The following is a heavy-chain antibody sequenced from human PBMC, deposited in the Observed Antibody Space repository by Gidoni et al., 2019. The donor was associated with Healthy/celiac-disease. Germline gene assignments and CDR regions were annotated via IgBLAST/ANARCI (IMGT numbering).Heavy chain of an antibody. Sequence: EVQLVESGGGLIQPGGSLRLSCAASGFTVSSNYMSWVRQAPGKGLEWVSVIYSGGSTYYADSVKGRFTISRDNSKNTLYLQMNSLRAEDTAVYYCARDTRYYDILTGSYNWFDPWGQGTLVTVSS. CDR2: IYSGGST. CDR1: GFTVSSNY. J-gene: IGHJ5*02. D-gene: IGHD3-9*01. V-gene: IGHV3-53*01. CDR3: ARDTRYYDILTGSYNWFDP.